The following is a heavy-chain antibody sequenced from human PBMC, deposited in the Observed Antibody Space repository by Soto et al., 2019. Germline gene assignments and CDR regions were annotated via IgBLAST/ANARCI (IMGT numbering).Heavy chain of an antibody. CDR2: IWYDGSNK. J-gene: IGHJ5*02. Sequence: PGGSLRLSCAASGFTFSSYGMHWVRQAPGKGLEWVAVIWYDGSNKYYADSVKGRFTISRDNSKNTLYLQMNSLRAEDTAVYYCARDSGYYPYNWFDPWGQGTLVTVSS. CDR1: GFTFSSYG. D-gene: IGHD3-22*01. V-gene: IGHV3-33*01. CDR3: ARDSGYYPYNWFDP.